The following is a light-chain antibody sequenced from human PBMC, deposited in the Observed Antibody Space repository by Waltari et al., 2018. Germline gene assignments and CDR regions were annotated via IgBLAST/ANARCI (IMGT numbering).Light chain of an antibody. V-gene: IGKV3-11*01. CDR2: DAS. Sequence: EIVLTQSPATLSLSPGERATLSCRASQSVNSYLAWYQQKPGQAPRLLIYDASNRATGIPARCSGSGSGTDFTLTISSREPEDFAVYYCQQRSNWPTFGGGTKVEIK. CDR3: QQRSNWPT. J-gene: IGKJ4*01. CDR1: QSVNSY.